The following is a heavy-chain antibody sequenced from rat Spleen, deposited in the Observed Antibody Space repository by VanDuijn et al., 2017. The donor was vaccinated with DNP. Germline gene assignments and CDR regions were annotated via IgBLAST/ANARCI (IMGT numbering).Heavy chain of an antibody. D-gene: IGHD1-12*02. CDR3: ATDGPYYDGTYYYVDVMDA. Sequence: EVQLVESGGGLVQPGRSLKLSCVASGFTFNNYWMTWIRQAPGKGLEWVASITNTGDSTYYSDSVKGRFSISRDNAKSTLYLQMDSLRSEDTATYYCATDGPYYDGTYYYVDVMDAWGQGASVTVSS. CDR1: GFTFNNYW. J-gene: IGHJ4*01. CDR2: ITNTGDST. V-gene: IGHV5-31*01.